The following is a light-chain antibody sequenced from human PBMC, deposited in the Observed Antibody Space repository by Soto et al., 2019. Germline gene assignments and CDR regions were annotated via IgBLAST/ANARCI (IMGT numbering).Light chain of an antibody. CDR2: GAS. Sequence: DMVLTQSPGILSLSPGARATLSCRASQSVSSYLAWYQQKPGQAPRLLIYGASTRATGIPARFSGSGSGTDFSLTIRRLEPEDFALYYCQQYVGSPITFGQGTRLEIK. CDR1: QSVSSY. V-gene: IGKV3-20*01. CDR3: QQYVGSPIT. J-gene: IGKJ5*01.